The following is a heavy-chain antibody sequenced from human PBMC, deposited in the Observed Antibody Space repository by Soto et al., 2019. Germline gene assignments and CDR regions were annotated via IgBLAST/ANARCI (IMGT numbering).Heavy chain of an antibody. V-gene: IGHV1-69*12. CDR1: GGTFSSYA. CDR2: IIPIFGTA. J-gene: IGHJ6*02. CDR3: ARHPPGDYEYYYYGMDV. D-gene: IGHD4-17*01. Sequence: QVQLVQSGAEVKKPGSSVKVSCKASGGTFSSYAISWVRQAPGQGLEWMGGIIPIFGTANYAQKFQGRVTITAAESTSTAYMELSSLRSEDTAVYYCARHPPGDYEYYYYGMDVWGQGTTVTVSS.